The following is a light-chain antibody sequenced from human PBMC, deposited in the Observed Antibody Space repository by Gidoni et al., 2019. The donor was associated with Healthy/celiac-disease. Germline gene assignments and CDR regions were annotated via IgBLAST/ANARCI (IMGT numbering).Light chain of an antibody. J-gene: IGKJ3*01. CDR3: MQALQTPRT. V-gene: IGKV2-28*01. CDR1: QSLLHSNGYNY. Sequence: DIVMTQSALSLPVTPGEPASISCRSSQSLLHSNGYNYLDWYLQKPGQSPQLLNSLGSNRASGVPDRFSGSGSGTDFTLKLSRVEAEDVGVYYCMQALQTPRTFGPGTKVDIK. CDR2: LGS.